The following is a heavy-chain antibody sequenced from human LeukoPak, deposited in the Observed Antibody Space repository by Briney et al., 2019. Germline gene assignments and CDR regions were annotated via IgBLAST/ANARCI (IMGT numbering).Heavy chain of an antibody. CDR3: AREVDFTDGSCYRGHFDY. J-gene: IGHJ4*02. V-gene: IGHV3-33*01. D-gene: IGHD2-15*01. CDR1: GFTFSSFA. Sequence: PGGSLRLSCAPSGFTFSSFAFHCVRQAPGKGLEWVSAIWYDGSNKYYVDSVRGRFTISRDHSKNMLYLQMNSLRAEDTAVYYCAREVDFTDGSCYRGHFDYWGRGTLVTVSS. CDR2: IWYDGSNK.